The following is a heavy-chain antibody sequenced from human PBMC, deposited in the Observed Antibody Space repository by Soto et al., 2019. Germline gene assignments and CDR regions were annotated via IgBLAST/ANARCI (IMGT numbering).Heavy chain of an antibody. V-gene: IGHV1-18*04. J-gene: IGHJ6*02. CDR2: ISVYTGNT. Sequence: QVQLVQSGGEVTKPGASVKVSCKSSGYTFTSYGVSWVRQAPGQGLEWLGWISVYTGNTKQAQKFQDRVTLTTEASPRTVYLELRNLRSDDTAVYYCARDRCTTDYCYTHHCDVWGQGTTVTVSS. CDR3: ARDRCTTDYCYTHHCDV. CDR1: GYTFTSYG. D-gene: IGHD2-8*01.